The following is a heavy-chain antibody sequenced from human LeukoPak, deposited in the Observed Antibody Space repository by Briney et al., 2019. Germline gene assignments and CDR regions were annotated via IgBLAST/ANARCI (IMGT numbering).Heavy chain of an antibody. CDR1: GFTFSSYW. Sequence: PGGSLRLSCAASGFTFSSYWMSWVRQALGKGLEWVANIKQDGSEKYYVDSVKGRFTISRDNAKNSLYLQMNSLRAEDTAVYYCARDRTVEYSSGLYYYYGMDVWGQGTTVTVSS. D-gene: IGHD6-19*01. J-gene: IGHJ6*02. CDR2: IKQDGSEK. CDR3: ARDRTVEYSSGLYYYYGMDV. V-gene: IGHV3-7*01.